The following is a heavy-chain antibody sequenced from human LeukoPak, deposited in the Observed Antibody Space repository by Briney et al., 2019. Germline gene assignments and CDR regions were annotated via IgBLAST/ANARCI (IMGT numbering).Heavy chain of an antibody. Sequence: PGGSLRLSCAASGFTFSSYAMSWVRQAPGKGLEWVSVIYSGGSTYYADSVKGRFTISRDNSKNTLYLQMNSLRAEDTAVYYCARFRTWGDKAFDYWGQGTLVTVSS. D-gene: IGHD2-21*02. J-gene: IGHJ4*02. V-gene: IGHV3-66*01. CDR2: IYSGGST. CDR3: ARFRTWGDKAFDY. CDR1: GFTFSSYA.